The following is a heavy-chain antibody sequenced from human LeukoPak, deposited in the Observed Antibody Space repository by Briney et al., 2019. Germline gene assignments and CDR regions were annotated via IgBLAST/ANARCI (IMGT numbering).Heavy chain of an antibody. V-gene: IGHV4-59*01. J-gene: IGHJ6*04. CDR2: IYYSGST. Sequence: SETLSLTCTVSGGSISSYYWSWIRQPPGKGLEWIGYIYYSGSTNYNPSLKSRVTISVDTSKNQFSLKLSSVTAADTAVYYCARGGYCSSTGCWVGWYYGMDVWGKGTTVTVSS. D-gene: IGHD2-2*01. CDR3: ARGGYCSSTGCWVGWYYGMDV. CDR1: GGSISSYY.